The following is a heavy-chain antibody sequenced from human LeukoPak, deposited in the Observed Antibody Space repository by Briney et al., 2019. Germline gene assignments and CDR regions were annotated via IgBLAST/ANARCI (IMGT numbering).Heavy chain of an antibody. CDR2: VYYSGST. V-gene: IGHV4-59*12. CDR3: ARVSGKIYGSGSYYRFDY. J-gene: IGHJ4*02. CDR1: GGSISSYF. Sequence: SETLSLTCTVSGGSISSYFWSWIRQPPGKGLEWIGYVYYSGSTNYNPSLKSRVTMSVDTSKNQFSLKLSSVTAADTAVYYCARVSGKIYGSGSYYRFDYRGQGTLVTVSS. D-gene: IGHD3-10*01.